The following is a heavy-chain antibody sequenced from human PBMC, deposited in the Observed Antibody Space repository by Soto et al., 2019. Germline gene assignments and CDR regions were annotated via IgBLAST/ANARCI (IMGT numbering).Heavy chain of an antibody. J-gene: IGHJ5*01. CDR2: FYSGGKT. Sequence: GGSLRLSCAASGFTVSSNHMSWVRQAPGKGLEWVSAFYSGGKTYYADSVKGRFTISIDNAKNTVDLQMDSLSVEDTATYYCARAPSVSTTWDSWGQGTQVTVSS. CDR3: ARAPSVSTTWDS. CDR1: GFTVSSNH. V-gene: IGHV3-53*01.